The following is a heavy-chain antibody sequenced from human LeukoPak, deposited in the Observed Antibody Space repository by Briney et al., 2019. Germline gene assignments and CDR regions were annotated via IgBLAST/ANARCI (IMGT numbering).Heavy chain of an antibody. CDR1: GGSISSGTYY. Sequence: SQTLSLTCTVSGGSISSGTYYWSWIRQPAGKGLEWIGRIYTSGSTTYNPSLKSRVTISVDTSKTQFSLKLSSVTAADTAVYYCARDTASPSYFDSWGQGTLVTVSS. J-gene: IGHJ4*02. CDR2: IYTSGST. CDR3: ARDTASPSYFDS. V-gene: IGHV4-61*02.